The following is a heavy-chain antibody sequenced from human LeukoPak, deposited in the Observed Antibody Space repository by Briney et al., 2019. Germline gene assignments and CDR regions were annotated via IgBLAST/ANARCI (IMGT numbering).Heavy chain of an antibody. V-gene: IGHV3-9*01. J-gene: IGHJ4*02. D-gene: IGHD5-12*01. Sequence: GGSLRLSCAASGFTFNDYAMHWVRQAPGKGLEWVSGISWNSDSIAYADSVKGRFTISRDNAKNSLYLHMNSLRAEDTALYYCAKDAYSGYDYSGYLDYWGQGTLVTVSS. CDR1: GFTFNDYA. CDR3: AKDAYSGYDYSGYLDY. CDR2: ISWNSDSI.